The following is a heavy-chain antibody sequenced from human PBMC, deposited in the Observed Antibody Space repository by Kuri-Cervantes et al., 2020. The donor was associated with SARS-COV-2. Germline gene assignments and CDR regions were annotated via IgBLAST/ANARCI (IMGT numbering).Heavy chain of an antibody. CDR2: ISSNGGST. D-gene: IGHD2-2*01. J-gene: IGHJ4*02. CDR3: AREIEGFIGYCSSTSCPIDY. V-gene: IGHV3-64*02. CDR1: GFTFSSYA. Sequence: GESLKISCAASGFTFSSYAMHWVRQAPGKGLEYVSAISSNGGSTYYADSVKGRFTISRDNSKNTLYLQMGSLRAEDMAVYYCAREIEGFIGYCSSTSCPIDYWGQGTLVTVSS.